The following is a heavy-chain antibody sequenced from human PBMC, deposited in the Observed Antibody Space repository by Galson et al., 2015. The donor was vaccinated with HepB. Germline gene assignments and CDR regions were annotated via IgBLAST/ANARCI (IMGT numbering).Heavy chain of an antibody. J-gene: IGHJ5*02. V-gene: IGHV3-21*01. Sequence: SLRLSCAASGFTFSSYSMNWVRQAPGKGLEWVSSMSSSSSYIYYAGSVKGRFTISKDNAKNSLYLQMNRLRAEDTAVYYCARGSRGLHNWFDPWGQGTLVTVSS. D-gene: IGHD3-10*01. CDR3: ARGSRGLHNWFDP. CDR1: GFTFSSYS. CDR2: MSSSSSYI.